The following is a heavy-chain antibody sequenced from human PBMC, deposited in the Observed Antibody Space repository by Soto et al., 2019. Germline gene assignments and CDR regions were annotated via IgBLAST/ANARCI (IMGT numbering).Heavy chain of an antibody. J-gene: IGHJ4*02. CDR2: IVVGSGNT. CDR3: AAVKGSSWDPLDY. CDR1: GFTFTSSA. Sequence: GASVKVSCKASGFTFTSSAVQWVRQARGQRLEWIGWIVVGSGNTNYAQKFQERVTITRDMSTSTAYMELSSLRSEDTAVYYCAAVKGSSWDPLDYWGQGTLVTVSS. D-gene: IGHD6-13*01. V-gene: IGHV1-58*01.